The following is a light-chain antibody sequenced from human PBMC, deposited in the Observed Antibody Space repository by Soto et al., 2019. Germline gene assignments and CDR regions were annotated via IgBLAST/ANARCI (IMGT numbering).Light chain of an antibody. CDR2: LNSDGSH. J-gene: IGLJ2*01. V-gene: IGLV4-69*01. CDR3: QTWGTGIQV. Sequence: QLVLTQSPSASASLGASVKLTCTLSSGHSSYAIEWHQQQPEKGPRYLMKLNSDGSHSKGDGIPDRFSGSSSGAERYLTISSLHSEDEAYYYCQTWGTGIQVFGGGTKLTVL. CDR1: SGHSSYA.